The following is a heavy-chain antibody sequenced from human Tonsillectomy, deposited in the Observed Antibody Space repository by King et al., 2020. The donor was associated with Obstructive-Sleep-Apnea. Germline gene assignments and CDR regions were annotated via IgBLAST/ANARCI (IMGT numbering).Heavy chain of an antibody. V-gene: IGHV3-9*01. J-gene: IGHJ4*02. CDR3: AKDSGESVEEYYFDY. CDR1: GFRFDDYA. CDR2: ISWNSGRT. Sequence: QLVQSGGGLVQPGRSLRLSCTASGFRFDDYAMHWVRQAPGKGLEWVSGISWNSGRTGYADSVKGRFTISRDNAKNSLYLQMNSLRAEDTALYYCAKDSGESVEEYYFDYWGQGTLVTVSS. D-gene: IGHD3-10*01.